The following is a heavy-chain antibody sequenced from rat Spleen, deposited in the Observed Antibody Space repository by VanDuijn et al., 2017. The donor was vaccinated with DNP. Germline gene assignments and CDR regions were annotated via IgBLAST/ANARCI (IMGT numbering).Heavy chain of an antibody. D-gene: IGHD1-10*01. J-gene: IGHJ3*01. CDR3: ATDVRTTQGFAY. CDR1: GFTFSNYG. V-gene: IGHV5-19*01. Sequence: EVQLVESGGGLVQPGRSLKLSCAASGFTFSNYGMHWIRQAPTKGLEWVASISPSGGSTYYRDSVKGRFTISRDNAKSTLYLQMGSLRSEDTATYYCATDVRTTQGFAYWGQGTLVTVSS. CDR2: ISPSGGST.